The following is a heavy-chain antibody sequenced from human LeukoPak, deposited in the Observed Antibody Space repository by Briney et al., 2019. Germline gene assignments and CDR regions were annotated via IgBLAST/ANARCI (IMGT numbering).Heavy chain of an antibody. CDR2: IIPIFGTA. CDR3: ARALRNYGVAFDI. J-gene: IGHJ3*02. D-gene: IGHD1-7*01. V-gene: IGHV1-69*13. Sequence: ASVKVSCKASGGTSSSYGISWVRQAPGQGLEWMGGIIPIFGTANYAQKFQGRVTITADESTSTAYMELSSLRSEDTAVYYCARALRNYGVAFDIWGQGTMVTVSS. CDR1: GGTSSSYG.